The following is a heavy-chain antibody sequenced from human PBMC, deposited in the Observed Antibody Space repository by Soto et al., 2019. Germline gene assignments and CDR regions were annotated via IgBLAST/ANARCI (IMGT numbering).Heavy chain of an antibody. CDR1: GYTFTSYD. V-gene: IGHV1-8*01. Sequence: QVQLVQSGAEVKKPGASVKVSCKASGYTFTSYDINWVRQATGQGLEWMGWMNPNSGNTGYAQKFQVRVTMTRNTSISTAYMELSSLRSEDTAVYYCARGLVAATPNYYYYGMDVWGQGTTVTVSS. CDR2: MNPNSGNT. CDR3: ARGLVAATPNYYYYGMDV. J-gene: IGHJ6*02. D-gene: IGHD2-15*01.